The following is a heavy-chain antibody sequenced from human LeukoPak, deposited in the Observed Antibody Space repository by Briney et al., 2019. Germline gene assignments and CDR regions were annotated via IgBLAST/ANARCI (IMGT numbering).Heavy chain of an antibody. J-gene: IGHJ3*02. CDR1: GYTFNRYA. D-gene: IGHD3-22*01. Sequence: GASVKVSCKVSGYTFNRYAMNWVRQAPGQGLEWMGWISAYNGNTKYAQKFQGRVTMTTDTSTSTAYMELRSLRSDDTAMYYCARDGHRRYYYGSSGREDVFDIWGQGTMVTVSS. CDR2: ISAYNGNT. CDR3: ARDGHRRYYYGSSGREDVFDI. V-gene: IGHV1-18*01.